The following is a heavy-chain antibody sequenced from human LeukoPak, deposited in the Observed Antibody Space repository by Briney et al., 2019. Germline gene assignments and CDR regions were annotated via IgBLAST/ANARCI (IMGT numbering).Heavy chain of an antibody. CDR1: GGSVSSGSYY. Sequence: PSGTLSLTCTVSGGSVSSGSYYWSWIRPPPGKGLEWIGYIYYSGTTNYNPSLKSRVTISVDTSKNQFSLKLSSVTAADTAVYYCARGGGYSGYETTDYWGQGALVTVSS. D-gene: IGHD5-12*01. CDR3: ARGGGYSGYETTDY. J-gene: IGHJ4*02. V-gene: IGHV4-61*01. CDR2: IYYSGTT.